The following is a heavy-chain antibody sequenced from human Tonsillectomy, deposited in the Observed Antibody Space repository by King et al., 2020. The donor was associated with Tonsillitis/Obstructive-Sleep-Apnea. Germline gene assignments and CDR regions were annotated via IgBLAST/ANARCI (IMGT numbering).Heavy chain of an antibody. CDR2: ICGGSGT. CDR3: ARSPTVTTSFYFDY. Sequence: VQLVESGGGLIQPGGSLRLSCAASVFTVSRDYMSLFRQAPGKGLEWVSVICGGSGTFYADSGKGRVTISRDTSKNTLDLQMNSLRAEDTAVYYCARSPTVTTSFYFDYWGQGTLVTVS. D-gene: IGHD4-17*01. J-gene: IGHJ4*02. V-gene: IGHV3-53*01. CDR1: VFTVSRDY.